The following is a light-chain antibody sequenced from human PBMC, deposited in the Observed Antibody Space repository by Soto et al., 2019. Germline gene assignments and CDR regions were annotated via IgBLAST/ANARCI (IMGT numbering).Light chain of an antibody. CDR3: SSYTTSRTVV. V-gene: IGLV2-14*03. CDR1: SSDIGAYHY. Sequence: QSALTQPASVSGFPGQSITISCTRTSSDIGAYHYVSWYQRHPGKAPNLMIYDVSNRPSGISDRFSGSKSGNTASLTISGLQVEDEGDYYCSSYTTSRTVVLGGGTKLTVL. CDR2: DVS. J-gene: IGLJ2*01.